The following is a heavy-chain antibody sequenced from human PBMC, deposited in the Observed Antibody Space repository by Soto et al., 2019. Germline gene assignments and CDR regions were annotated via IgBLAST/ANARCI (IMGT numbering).Heavy chain of an antibody. J-gene: IGHJ3*02. V-gene: IGHV1-24*01. CDR3: ATESPLLRSRAFDI. CDR1: GFTLTELS. CDR2: FDPEDGET. Sequence: ASVKVSCKVSGFTLTELSMHWVRQAPGKGLEWMGGFDPEDGETIYAQKFQGRVTMTEDTSTDTAYMELSSLRSEDTAVYYCATESPLLRSRAFDIWGQGTMVTVSS.